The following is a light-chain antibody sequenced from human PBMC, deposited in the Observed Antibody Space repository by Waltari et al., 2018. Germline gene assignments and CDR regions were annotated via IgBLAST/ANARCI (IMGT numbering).Light chain of an antibody. CDR1: QSVGGT. Sequence: EIVLTQSPGTLSLSPGEIATLACRASQSVGGTLAWYHQKPGQAPRLLLYGASIRAPGTPDRFSGTGSGTDFSLTISRLEPEDFAVYYCQHYVRLPATFGQGTKVEIK. CDR2: GAS. V-gene: IGKV3-20*01. CDR3: QHYVRLPAT. J-gene: IGKJ1*01.